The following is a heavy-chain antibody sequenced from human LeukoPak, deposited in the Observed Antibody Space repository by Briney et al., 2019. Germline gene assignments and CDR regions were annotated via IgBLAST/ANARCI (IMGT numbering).Heavy chain of an antibody. V-gene: IGHV1-24*01. CDR2: FDPEDGET. CDR1: GYTLTELS. CDR3: ATVGPKDGSSS. Sequence: EASVKVSCKVSGYTLTELSMHWVRQAPGKGLEWMGGFDPEDGETIYAQKFQGRVTMTEDTSTDTAYMELSSLRSEDTAVYYCATVGPKDGSSSWGQGTLVTASS. J-gene: IGHJ5*02. D-gene: IGHD1-26*01.